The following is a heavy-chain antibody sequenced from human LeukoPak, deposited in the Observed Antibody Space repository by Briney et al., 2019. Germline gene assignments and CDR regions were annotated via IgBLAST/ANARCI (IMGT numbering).Heavy chain of an antibody. Sequence: GASVKVSCKASGYTFTSYAMKWVRQAPGQGLEWMGWINTNTVNPTYAQGFTRRFVFSLDTSVSTAYLQISSLKAEDTAVYYCASGLQYNFDYWGQGTLVTVSS. CDR3: ASGLQYNFDY. J-gene: IGHJ4*02. V-gene: IGHV7-4-1*02. D-gene: IGHD4-11*01. CDR2: INTNTVNP. CDR1: GYTFTSYA.